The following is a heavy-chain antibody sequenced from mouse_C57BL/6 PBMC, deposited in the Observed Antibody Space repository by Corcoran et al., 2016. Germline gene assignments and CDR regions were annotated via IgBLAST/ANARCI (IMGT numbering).Heavy chain of an antibody. Sequence: QIQLVQSGPELKKPGETVKISCKASGYTFTTYGMSWVKQAPGKGLKWMGWINTYSGVPTYADDFKGRFAFSLETSASTAYLQINNIKNEDTATYFCARELRHGAMDYWGQGTSVTVSS. CDR3: ARELRHGAMDY. D-gene: IGHD3-2*02. CDR2: INTYSGVP. V-gene: IGHV9-3*01. J-gene: IGHJ4*01. CDR1: GYTFTTYG.